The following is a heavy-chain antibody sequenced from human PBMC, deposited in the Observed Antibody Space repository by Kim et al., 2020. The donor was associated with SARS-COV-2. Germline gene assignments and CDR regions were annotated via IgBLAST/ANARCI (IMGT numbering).Heavy chain of an antibody. V-gene: IGHV7-4-1*01. CDR1: GYTFTSSA. CDR3: ASPSAVAGEGYFHYGMDV. D-gene: IGHD6-19*01. Sequence: ASVKVSCKASGYTFTSSAINWVRQAPGQGLEWMGWINTNTGNPTYAQDFTGRFVFSLDTSVSTAYLQIGSLKAEDTAVYYCASPSAVAGEGYFHYGMDVWGQGTTITVSS. J-gene: IGHJ6*02. CDR2: INTNTGNP.